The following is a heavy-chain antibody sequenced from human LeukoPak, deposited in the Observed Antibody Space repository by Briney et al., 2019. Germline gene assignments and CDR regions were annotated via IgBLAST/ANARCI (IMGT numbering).Heavy chain of an antibody. J-gene: IGHJ4*02. CDR2: IIPIFGTA. CDR3: ARDVGSGGDSHFDY. Sequence: SVKVSCKASGGTFSSYAISWVRQAPGQGLEWMGGIIPIFGTASYAQKFQGRVTMTRDTSTSTVYMELSSLRSEDTAVYYCARDVGSGGDSHFDYWGQGTLVTVSS. D-gene: IGHD2-21*02. V-gene: IGHV1-69*05. CDR1: GGTFSSYA.